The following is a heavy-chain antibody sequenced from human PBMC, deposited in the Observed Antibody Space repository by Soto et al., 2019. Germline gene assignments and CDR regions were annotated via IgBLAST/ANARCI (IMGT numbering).Heavy chain of an antibody. D-gene: IGHD3-10*01. Sequence: GSGPTLVNPTQTLTLTCTFSGFSLSTSGMCVSWIRQPPGKALEWLALIDWDDDKYYSTSLKTRLTISKDTSKNQVVLTMTNMDPVDTATYYCARMYYGSGSYSTANYYYYGMDVWGQGTTVTVSS. CDR1: GFSLSTSGMC. V-gene: IGHV2-70*01. CDR3: ARMYYGSGSYSTANYYYYGMDV. J-gene: IGHJ6*02. CDR2: IDWDDDK.